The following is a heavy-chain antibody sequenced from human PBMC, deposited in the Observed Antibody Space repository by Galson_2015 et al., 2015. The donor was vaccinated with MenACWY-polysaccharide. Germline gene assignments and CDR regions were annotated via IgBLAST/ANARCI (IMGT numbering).Heavy chain of an antibody. CDR1: GLKFRGSG. CDR2: IQYDGSQK. V-gene: IGHV3-33*01. J-gene: IGHJ3*02. Sequence: LRLSCAASGLKFRGSGMHWVRQAPGKGLEWVAVIQYDGSQKQYLDSVKGRFSVSRDNSKSTLYLEMNNLRAEDTALYYCAREGSRIVFHAFDIWGQGTMVIVSS. CDR3: AREGSRIVFHAFDI. D-gene: IGHD3-10*02.